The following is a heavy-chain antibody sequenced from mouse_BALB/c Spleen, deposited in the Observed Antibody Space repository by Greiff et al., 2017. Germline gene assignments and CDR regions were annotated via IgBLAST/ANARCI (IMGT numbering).Heavy chain of an antibody. Sequence: VQLVESGPGLVAPSQSLSITCTVSGFSLTSYGVHWVRQPPGKGLEWLGVIWAGGSTNYNSALMSRLSISKDNSKSQVFLKMNSLQTDDTAMYYCARRGNSLEAMDYWGQGTSVTVSS. CDR3: ARRGNSLEAMDY. CDR1: GFSLTSYG. CDR2: IWAGGST. D-gene: IGHD2-1*01. V-gene: IGHV2-9*02. J-gene: IGHJ4*01.